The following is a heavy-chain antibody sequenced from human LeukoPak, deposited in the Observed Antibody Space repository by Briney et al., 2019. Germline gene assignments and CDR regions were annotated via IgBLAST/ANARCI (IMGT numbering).Heavy chain of an antibody. CDR2: IYTSGST. Sequence: SETLSLTCTVSGGSISNYYWSWIRQPAGKGLEWIGRIYTSGSTNYNPSLKSRVTVSVDTSKNQFSLKLDSVTAADTAVYYCARDVRRSSSSSNSYYYYMDVWGKGTTVTVSS. CDR3: ARDVRRSSSSSNSYYYYMDV. CDR1: GGSISNYY. J-gene: IGHJ6*03. D-gene: IGHD6-6*01. V-gene: IGHV4-4*07.